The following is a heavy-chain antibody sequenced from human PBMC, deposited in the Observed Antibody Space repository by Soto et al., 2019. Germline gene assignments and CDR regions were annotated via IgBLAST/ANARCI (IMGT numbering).Heavy chain of an antibody. Sequence: EVQLVESGGGLVQPGVSLRLSCAASGFTFSSYSMNWVRQAPGKGLEWVSYISSSSTIYYADSVKGRFTISRDNAKSSLYLQMNSRRDEDTAVYYWARGSTWGTAWFDPWGQGTLVTVSS. J-gene: IGHJ5*02. V-gene: IGHV3-48*02. CDR3: ARGSTWGTAWFDP. CDR1: GFTFSSYS. CDR2: ISSSSTI. D-gene: IGHD3-16*01.